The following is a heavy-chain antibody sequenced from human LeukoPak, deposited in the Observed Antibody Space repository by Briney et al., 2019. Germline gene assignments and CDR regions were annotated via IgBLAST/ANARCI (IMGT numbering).Heavy chain of an antibody. Sequence: PGGSLRLSCVVPGFTFSSYGMNWVRQAPGEGLECVSITYSDGATAYADYVTGRFTISRDNSKNTVHLQMNSLRAEDTAAYYCARGGHFTDSGGYYHDAFDIWGQGTLVTVSS. CDR3: ARGGHFTDSGGYYHDAFDI. D-gene: IGHD3-22*01. V-gene: IGHV3-66*01. CDR1: GFTFSSYG. CDR2: TYSDGAT. J-gene: IGHJ3*02.